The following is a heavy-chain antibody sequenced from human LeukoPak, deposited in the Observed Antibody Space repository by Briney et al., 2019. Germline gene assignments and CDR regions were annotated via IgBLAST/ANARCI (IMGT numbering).Heavy chain of an antibody. D-gene: IGHD3-22*01. CDR2: IIPIFGTA. J-gene: IGHJ4*02. V-gene: IGHV1-69*05. CDR1: GGTFSSDA. CDR3: ARSHYYDSSGHFDY. Sequence: ASVKVSCKASGGTFSSDAISSVRQAPGQGLEWMGRIIPIFGTANYAQKFQGRVTITTDESTSTAYMELSGLRSEDTAVYYCARSHYYDSSGHFDYWGQGTLVTVSS.